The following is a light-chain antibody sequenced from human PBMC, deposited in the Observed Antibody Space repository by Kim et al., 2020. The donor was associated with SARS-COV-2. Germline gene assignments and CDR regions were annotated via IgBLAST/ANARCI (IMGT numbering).Light chain of an antibody. CDR2: WAS. V-gene: IGKV4-1*01. J-gene: IGKJ4*01. Sequence: DIVMTQSPDSLAVSLGERATINCKSSQSVLYSSNNKNYLAWYQQKPGQPPKLLIYWASTRESGVPDRFSGSGSGTDFTLTISSLQAEDVAVYFCQQYYIPPLTFGGGTKLEI. CDR3: QQYYIPPLT. CDR1: QSVLYSSNNKNY.